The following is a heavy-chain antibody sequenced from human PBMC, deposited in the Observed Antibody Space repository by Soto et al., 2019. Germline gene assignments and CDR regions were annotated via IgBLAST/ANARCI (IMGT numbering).Heavy chain of an antibody. CDR3: ASRQSCTNGVCSSGGDY. V-gene: IGHV3-23*01. Sequence: GGSLRLSCAASGFTFSTYAMSWVRQAPGKGLQWVSSINNSGDKTYYADSVKGRFTISRDNSKNTMYLQMNSLRVDDTAVYFCASRQSCTNGVCSSGGDYWGPGTLVTVSS. CDR2: INNSGDKT. J-gene: IGHJ4*02. D-gene: IGHD2-8*01. CDR1: GFTFSTYA.